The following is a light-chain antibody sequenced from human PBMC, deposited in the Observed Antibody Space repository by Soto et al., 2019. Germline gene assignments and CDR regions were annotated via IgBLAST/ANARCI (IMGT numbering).Light chain of an antibody. CDR3: QHYRTYSRT. Sequence: DIQLTQSPSTLSAAVGDRVAITCRASQIIGTWLSWYQQKPGKAPKLLSYDASSLKNGVPSRFSGSGSGTEFTLTISSLQPDDVATYYCQHYRTYSRTFGQGTNVDI. CDR2: DAS. CDR1: QIIGTW. V-gene: IGKV1-5*01. J-gene: IGKJ1*01.